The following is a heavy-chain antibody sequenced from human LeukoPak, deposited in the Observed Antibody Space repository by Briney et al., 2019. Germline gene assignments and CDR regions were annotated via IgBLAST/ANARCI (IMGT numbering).Heavy chain of an antibody. CDR1: GYTFTGYY. D-gene: IGHD3-10*01. J-gene: IGHJ4*02. Sequence: ASVKVSCKASGYTFTGYYMHWVRQAPGQGLEWMGWISGSSSNTNYAQRLQGRVTMTTDTSTTTAYMELRSLRSEDTAVYYCATSALLWFGESPLDYWGQGTLVTVSS. CDR3: ATSALLWFGESPLDY. CDR2: ISGSSSNT. V-gene: IGHV1-18*04.